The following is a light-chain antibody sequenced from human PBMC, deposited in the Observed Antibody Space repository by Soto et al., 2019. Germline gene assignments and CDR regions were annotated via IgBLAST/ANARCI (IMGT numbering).Light chain of an antibody. CDR1: QTISSW. J-gene: IGKJ1*01. Sequence: DIQITQSPSTLSASVGDRVTITCRASQTISSWLAWYQQKPGKAPKLLIYHASSLESGVPPRFSGSGSGTEFTLTIRSLQPDDIATYYCQQYSSYSAWTFGEGTKVDIK. V-gene: IGKV1-5*01. CDR3: QQYSSYSAWT. CDR2: HAS.